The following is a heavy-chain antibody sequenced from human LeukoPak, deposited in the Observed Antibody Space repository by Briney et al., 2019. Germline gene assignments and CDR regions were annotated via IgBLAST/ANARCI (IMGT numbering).Heavy chain of an antibody. V-gene: IGHV4-34*01. D-gene: IGHD3-9*01. CDR2: INHSGST. CDR3: ARGGLRYFDWFPRY. J-gene: IGHJ4*02. CDR1: GGSFSGYY. Sequence: SETLSLTCAVYGGSFSGYYWGWIRQPPGKGLEWSGEINHSGSTNYNPSLKSRVTISVDTSKNQFSLKLSSVTAADTAVYYCARGGLRYFDWFPRYWGQGTLVTVSS.